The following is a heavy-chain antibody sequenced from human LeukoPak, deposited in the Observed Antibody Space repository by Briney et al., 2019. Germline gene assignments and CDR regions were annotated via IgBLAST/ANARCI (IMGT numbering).Heavy chain of an antibody. D-gene: IGHD2-2*01. CDR1: GFTFSSYE. CDR3: AREVAAAYYFKN. Sequence: GGSLRLSCAASGFTFSSYEMNWVRQAPGKGLEWVSYISSSGSTIYYADSVKGRFTISRDNAKNSLYLQMNSLRAEDTAVYYCAREVAAAYYFKNWGQGILVTVSS. CDR2: ISSSGSTI. J-gene: IGHJ4*02. V-gene: IGHV3-48*03.